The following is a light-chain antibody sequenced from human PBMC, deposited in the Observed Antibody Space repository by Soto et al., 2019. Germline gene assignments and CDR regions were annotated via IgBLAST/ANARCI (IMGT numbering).Light chain of an antibody. CDR2: EVT. CDR1: SSDVGGYNY. CDR3: HSVTSSFTYI. J-gene: IGLJ1*01. V-gene: IGLV2-14*01. Sequence: QSVLTQPASVSGSPGQSITISCTGTSSDVGGYNYVSWYQHHPGKAPKLMIYEVTNRPSGVSIRFSGSKSGTTASLTISGLQAEDEADYYCHSVTSSFTYIFGTGTKVTVL.